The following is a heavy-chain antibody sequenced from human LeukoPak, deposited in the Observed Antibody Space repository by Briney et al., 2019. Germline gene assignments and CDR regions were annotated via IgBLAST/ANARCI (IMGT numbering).Heavy chain of an antibody. D-gene: IGHD1-1*01. CDR1: GGTFSSYA. CDR2: IIPILGIA. J-gene: IGHJ6*02. Sequence: ASVKVSCKASGGTFSSYAISWVRQAPGQGLEWMGRIIPILGIANYAQKFQGRVTITADKSTSTAYMELSSLRSEDTAVYYCAXXXXYKNYYYYYGMDVWGQGTTVTVSS. CDR3: AXXXXYKNYYYYYGMDV. V-gene: IGHV1-69*04.